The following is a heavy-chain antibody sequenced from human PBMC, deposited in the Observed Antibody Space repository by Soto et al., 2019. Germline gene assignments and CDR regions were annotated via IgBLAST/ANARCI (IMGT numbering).Heavy chain of an antibody. Sequence: ASVKVSCKASGYIFTTYTIHWLRQSPGQSLEWMGWINTGNDNTEYSQKFQGRITLTRDTSASTAYMDLSSLRSEDTAVYYCARDLAVGPAYFFDYWGQGTPVTVSS. CDR2: INTGNDNT. J-gene: IGHJ4*02. CDR1: GYIFTTYT. CDR3: ARDLAVGPAYFFDY. V-gene: IGHV1-3*04. D-gene: IGHD1-26*01.